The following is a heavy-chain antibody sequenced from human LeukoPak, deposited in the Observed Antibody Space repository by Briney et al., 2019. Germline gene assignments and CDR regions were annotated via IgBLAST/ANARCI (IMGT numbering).Heavy chain of an antibody. V-gene: IGHV1-2*02. CDR1: GYTFTGYY. CDR3: ASHPPRYFGVVTGYYYMDV. D-gene: IGHD3-3*01. J-gene: IGHJ6*03. CDR2: INPNSGGT. Sequence: ASVKVSCKASGYTFTGYYMHWVRQAPGQGLEWMGWINPNSGGTNYAQKFQGRVTMTRDTSISTAYMELSRLRSDDTAVYYCASHPPRYFGVVTGYYYMDVWGKGTTVTVSS.